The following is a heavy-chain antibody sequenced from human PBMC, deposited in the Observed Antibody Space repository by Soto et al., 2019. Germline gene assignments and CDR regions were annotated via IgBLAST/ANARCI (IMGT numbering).Heavy chain of an antibody. Sequence: QVQLVQSGAEVKKPGSSVKVSCKASGGTFSRYTFTWVRQAPGQGLEWMGRIIPILDIPNYAQNFQGRVTITADKSTSTAYMELSSLKSDDPALYYSASYFTGVLVVGAFPPVGDNYGLDVWGQGTTVTVSS. D-gene: IGHD2-15*01. V-gene: IGHV1-69*02. CDR1: GGTFSRYT. CDR3: ASYFTGVLVVGAFPPVGDNYGLDV. J-gene: IGHJ6*02. CDR2: IIPILDIP.